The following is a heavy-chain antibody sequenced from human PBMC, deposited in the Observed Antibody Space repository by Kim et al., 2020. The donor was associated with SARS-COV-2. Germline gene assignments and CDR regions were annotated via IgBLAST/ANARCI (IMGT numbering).Heavy chain of an antibody. J-gene: IGHJ4*02. Sequence: GGSLRLSCAASGFTFSSYAMHWVRQAPGKGLEWVAVISYDGSNKYYADSVKGRFTISRDNSKNTLYLQMNSLRAEDTAVYYCARPPYYDSSGSYFDYWGQGTLVTVSS. CDR3: ARPPYYDSSGSYFDY. CDR1: GFTFSSYA. V-gene: IGHV3-30*04. CDR2: ISYDGSNK. D-gene: IGHD3-22*01.